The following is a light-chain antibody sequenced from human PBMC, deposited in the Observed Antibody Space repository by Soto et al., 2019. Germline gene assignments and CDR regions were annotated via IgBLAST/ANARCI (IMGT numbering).Light chain of an antibody. V-gene: IGLV2-14*01. J-gene: IGLJ1*01. CDR2: EVS. Sequence: QSVLTQPASVSGSPGQSITISCPGTSSDVGGYNYVSWYQQHPGKAPKLMIYEVSNRPSGVSNRFSGSKSGNTASLTISGLQADYEADYYCSSYTSSITAAVFGSGTNATVL. CDR3: SSYTSSITAAV. CDR1: SSDVGGYNY.